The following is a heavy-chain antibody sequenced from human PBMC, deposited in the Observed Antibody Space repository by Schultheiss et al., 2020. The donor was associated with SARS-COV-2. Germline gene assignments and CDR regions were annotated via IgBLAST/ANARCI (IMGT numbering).Heavy chain of an antibody. CDR3: AKNEADILTDYDY. D-gene: IGHD3-9*01. CDR1: GFTFNTYA. CDR2: ISAGGAAT. Sequence: GGSLRLSCAASGFTFNTYAMSWVRLAPGKGLEWVSSISAGGAATVSADSVKGRFTVSSDNSRNTLHLQMNSLRAEDTAVYYCAKNEADILTDYDYWGQGTLVTVSS. J-gene: IGHJ4*02. V-gene: IGHV3-23*01.